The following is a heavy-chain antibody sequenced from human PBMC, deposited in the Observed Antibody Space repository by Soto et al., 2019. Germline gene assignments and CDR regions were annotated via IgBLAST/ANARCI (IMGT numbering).Heavy chain of an antibody. CDR1: GYAFSGYD. Sequence: QVQLVQSGAEVKKPGASVKVACKASGYAFSGYDINWVRQATGQGLECMGWMNPNSGNTAYAPKFQGRVTMTRDTSISTAYMELSSLRSDDTAVYYCARGNEYKATFDYWGQGTPGTVST. V-gene: IGHV1-8*01. D-gene: IGHD5-12*01. CDR3: ARGNEYKATFDY. CDR2: MNPNSGNT. J-gene: IGHJ4*02.